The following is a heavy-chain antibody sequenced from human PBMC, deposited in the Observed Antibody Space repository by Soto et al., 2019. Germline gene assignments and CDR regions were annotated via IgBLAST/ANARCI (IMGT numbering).Heavy chain of an antibody. V-gene: IGHV3-30-3*01. J-gene: IGHJ4*02. CDR2: ISYDGSNK. D-gene: IGHD3-9*01. CDR1: GFTFSSYA. Sequence: QVQLVESGGGVVQPGRSLRLSCAASGFTFSSYAMHWVRQAPGKGLEWVAVISYDGSNKYYADSVKGRFTISRDNSKNTLYLQMNSLRAEDTAVYYCARDGDDILTGYYNSGFFDYWGQGTLVTVSS. CDR3: ARDGDDILTGYYNSGFFDY.